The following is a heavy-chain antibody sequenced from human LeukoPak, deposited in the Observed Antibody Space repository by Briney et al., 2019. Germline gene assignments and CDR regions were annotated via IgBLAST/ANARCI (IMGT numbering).Heavy chain of an antibody. CDR2: IYYSGST. J-gene: IGHJ5*02. CDR3: ASSGPPTSTVNWFDP. V-gene: IGHV4-59*08. D-gene: IGHD3-16*01. Sequence: SETLPLTCTVSGGSISSYYWSWIRQPPGKGLEWIGYIYYSGSTNYNPSLKSRVTISVDTSKNQFSLKLSSVTAADTAVYYCASSGPPTSTVNWFDPWGQGTLVTVSS. CDR1: GGSISSYY.